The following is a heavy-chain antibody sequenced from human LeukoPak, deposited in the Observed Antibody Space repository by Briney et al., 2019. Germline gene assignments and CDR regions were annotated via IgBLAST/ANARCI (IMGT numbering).Heavy chain of an antibody. CDR2: ITWDGKT. CDR3: AKDIAIRANFFFYMDV. V-gene: IGHV3-43D*03. D-gene: IGHD3-10*01. CDR1: GFLFHDYA. Sequence: GGSLRLSCAASGFLFHDYAVHWVRQVPGKVLEWVSVITWDGKTYYGDSVRGRFSISRDNSKNSLYLQMNSLGAEDTGLYYCAKDIAIRANFFFYMDVWGKGTTVTVSS. J-gene: IGHJ6*03.